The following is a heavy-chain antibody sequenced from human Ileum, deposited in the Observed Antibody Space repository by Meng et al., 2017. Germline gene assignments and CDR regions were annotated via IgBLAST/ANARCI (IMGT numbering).Heavy chain of an antibody. V-gene: IGHV1-3*01. Sequence: QGQLVKSGAEVKKPGASVKVSCKASGYTFTTYAMHWVRQAPGQGLEWMGWINAGNGNRKYSQKFLGRVTITRDTSASTAYMELSSLRSEDTAVYYCARVNRYSSTWYFDYWGQGTLVTVSS. D-gene: IGHD6-13*01. CDR1: GYTFTTYA. J-gene: IGHJ4*02. CDR3: ARVNRYSSTWYFDY. CDR2: INAGNGNR.